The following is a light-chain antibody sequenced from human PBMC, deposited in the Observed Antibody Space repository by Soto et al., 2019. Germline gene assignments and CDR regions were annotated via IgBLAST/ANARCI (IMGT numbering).Light chain of an antibody. J-gene: IGKJ5*01. CDR1: QSVSSY. Sequence: EIVLTQSPATLSLSPGERATLSCRASQSVSSYLAWYQQKPGQAPRLLIYDASNRATGIPARFSGSGSGTDFTLTISSLEPEDFAVYYCRQYGSSPLTFGGGTRLEIK. V-gene: IGKV3-11*01. CDR3: RQYGSSPLT. CDR2: DAS.